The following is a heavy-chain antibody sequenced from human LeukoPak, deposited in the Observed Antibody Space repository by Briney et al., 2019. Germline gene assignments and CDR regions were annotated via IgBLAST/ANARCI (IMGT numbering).Heavy chain of an antibody. J-gene: IGHJ4*02. V-gene: IGHV4-59*08. CDR3: ARHQRGSCTSTSCYEFDN. CDR2: IYYSGNT. CDR1: GGSLSRYY. Sequence: PSETLSLTCTVSGGSLSRYYWSWIRQPPGKGLEWIAYIYYSGNTNYNPSLTSRVTIAIDTSKNQFSLILSSVTAADTAVYYCARHQRGSCTSTSCYEFDNWGQGTLVSVSS. D-gene: IGHD2-2*01.